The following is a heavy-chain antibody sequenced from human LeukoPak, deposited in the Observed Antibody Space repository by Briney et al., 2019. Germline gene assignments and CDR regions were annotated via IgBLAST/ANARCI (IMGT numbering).Heavy chain of an antibody. Sequence: GASVKVSCKASGYTFTSYDINWVRQATGQGLEWMGRINPNSGGTNYAQKFQGRVTMTRDTSISTAYMELSRLRSDDTAVYYCARGRYYYDSSGYHYGMDVWGQGTTVTVSS. CDR1: GYTFTSYD. D-gene: IGHD3-22*01. CDR2: INPNSGGT. V-gene: IGHV1-2*06. CDR3: ARGRYYYDSSGYHYGMDV. J-gene: IGHJ6*02.